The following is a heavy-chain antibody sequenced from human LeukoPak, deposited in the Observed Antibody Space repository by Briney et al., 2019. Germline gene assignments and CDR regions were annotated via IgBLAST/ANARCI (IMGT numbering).Heavy chain of an antibody. CDR3: ARDLRVSHPGQYYYMDV. Sequence: AGGSLRLSCAASGFMFSSYWMSWVRQAPGKGLEWVADIKEDGSEKSYVDSVKGRFTISRDNAKNSLYLQMNTLRAEDTAVYYCARDLRVSHPGQYYYMDVWGTGTTVTVSS. D-gene: IGHD3-3*01. V-gene: IGHV3-7*03. CDR1: GFMFSSYW. CDR2: IKEDGSEK. J-gene: IGHJ6*03.